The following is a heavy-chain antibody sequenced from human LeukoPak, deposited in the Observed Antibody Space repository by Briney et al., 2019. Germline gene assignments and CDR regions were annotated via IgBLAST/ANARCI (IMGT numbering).Heavy chain of an antibody. CDR3: ARDPSYYDFWILYYFDY. V-gene: IGHV1-2*02. J-gene: IGHJ4*02. D-gene: IGHD3-3*01. Sequence: ASVKVSCKASGYTFTGYYMHWVRQAPGQGLEWMGWINPNSGGTNYAQKFQGRVTMTRDTSISTAYMELSRLRSDDTAVYYCARDPSYYDFWILYYFDYWGQGTLVTVSS. CDR1: GYTFTGYY. CDR2: INPNSGGT.